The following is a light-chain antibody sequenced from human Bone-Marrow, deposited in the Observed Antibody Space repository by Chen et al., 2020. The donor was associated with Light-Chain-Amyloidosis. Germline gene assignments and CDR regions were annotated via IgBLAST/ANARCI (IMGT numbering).Light chain of an antibody. J-gene: IGLJ2*01. CDR2: GNT. V-gene: IGLV1-40*01. CDR3: QSYDSSLSSSV. CDR1: TSNIGAGYG. Sequence: QSVLTQPPSVSGAPGQRVTISCTGSTSNIGAGYGVHWYQQVPGTAPKLLIYGNTNRPSGVPDRLSASKSGTSASLAITGLQAEDEADYYCQSYDSSLSSSVFGGGTKLTVL.